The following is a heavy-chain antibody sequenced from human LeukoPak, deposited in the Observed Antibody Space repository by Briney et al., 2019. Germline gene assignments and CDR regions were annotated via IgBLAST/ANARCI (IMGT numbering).Heavy chain of an antibody. V-gene: IGHV4-31*03. J-gene: IGHJ3*02. CDR1: GVSISDGRYY. CDR3: ATPYCSSISCLDVFNI. Sequence: PSQTLSLTCSVSGVSISDGRYYWTWIRQHPGMGLEWFGYKYYSGSAKYNPSLKSRLTISVDTSKNQFSLQLSSVTAADTAMYYCATPYCSSISCLDVFNIWGQGTMVTVSS. CDR2: KYYSGSA. D-gene: IGHD2-2*01.